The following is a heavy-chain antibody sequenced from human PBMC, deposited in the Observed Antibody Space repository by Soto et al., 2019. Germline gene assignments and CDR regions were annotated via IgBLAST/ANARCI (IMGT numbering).Heavy chain of an antibody. J-gene: IGHJ5*02. V-gene: IGHV4-4*07. CDR2: IYATGTT. Sequence: SETLSLTCTVSGASISGFYWSWIRKSAGKGLQWIGRIYATGTTDYYPSLKSRVMMSVDTSKKQFSLKLRSVTAADTAVYYCVRDGTKTLRDWFDPWGQGISVTVSS. CDR1: GASISGFY. CDR3: VRDGTKTLRDWFDP. D-gene: IGHD1-1*01.